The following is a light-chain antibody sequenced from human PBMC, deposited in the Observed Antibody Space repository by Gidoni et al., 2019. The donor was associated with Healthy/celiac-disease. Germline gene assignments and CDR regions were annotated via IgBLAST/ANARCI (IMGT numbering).Light chain of an antibody. V-gene: IGKV4-1*01. J-gene: IGKJ4*01. CDR3: QQYYSTPLT. Sequence: DTVMTQSPDSLAVSLGERATINCKYSQSVLYSSNNKNYLAWYQQKPGQPPKLLIYWASTRESGVPDRFSGSGSGTDFTLTISSLQAEDVAVYYCQQYYSTPLTFGGGTKVEIK. CDR1: QSVLYSSNNKNY. CDR2: WAS.